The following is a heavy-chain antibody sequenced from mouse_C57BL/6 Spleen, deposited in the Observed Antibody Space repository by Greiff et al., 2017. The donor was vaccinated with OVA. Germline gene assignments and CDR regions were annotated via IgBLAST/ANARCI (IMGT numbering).Heavy chain of an antibody. CDR3: AGEKAYYSNSYWYFDV. Sequence: QVQLQQSGPELVKPGASVKISCKASGYAFSSSWMNWVKQRPGKGLEWIGRIYPGDGDPTYNGKFKGKATLTADKSSSTAYMQLSSLTSEDSAVYFCAGEKAYYSNSYWYFDVWGTGTTVTVSS. D-gene: IGHD2-5*01. CDR1: GYAFSSSW. CDR2: IYPGDGDP. J-gene: IGHJ1*03. V-gene: IGHV1-82*01.